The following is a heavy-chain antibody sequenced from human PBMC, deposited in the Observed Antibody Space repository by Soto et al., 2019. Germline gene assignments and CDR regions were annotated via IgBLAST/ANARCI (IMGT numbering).Heavy chain of an antibody. CDR2: IYHSGST. V-gene: IGHV4-30-2*01. CDR1: GGSISSCGYS. CDR3: ARGAPFY. J-gene: IGHJ4*02. Sequence: TLTLTCAVSGGSISSCGYSWSRIRQPPGKGLEWIGYIYHSGSTYYNPSLKSRVTISVDRSKNQFSLKLSSVTAADTSVYYCARGAPFYCGQGYVVTVSS.